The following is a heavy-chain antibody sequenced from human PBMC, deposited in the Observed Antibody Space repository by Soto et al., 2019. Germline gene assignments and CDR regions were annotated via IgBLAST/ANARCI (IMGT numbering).Heavy chain of an antibody. J-gene: IGHJ4*02. CDR2: IIPIFGTA. V-gene: IGHV1-69*12. CDR1: GGTFSSYA. Sequence: QVQLVQSGAEVKKPGSSVKVSCKASGGTFSSYAISWVRQAPGQGLEWMGGIIPIFGTANYAQKFQGRVTITADESTSTDYMELSSLRSEDTAVYYCRQAVAHGDYFDYWGQGTLVTVST. D-gene: IGHD6-19*01. CDR3: RQAVAHGDYFDY.